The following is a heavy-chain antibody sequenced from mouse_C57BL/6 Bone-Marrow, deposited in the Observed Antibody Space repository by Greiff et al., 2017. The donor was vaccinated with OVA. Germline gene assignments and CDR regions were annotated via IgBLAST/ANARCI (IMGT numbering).Heavy chain of an antibody. CDR3: ARKGDDYDGDWYFDV. CDR2: IWTGGGT. Sequence: QVQLKQSGPGLVAPSQSLSITCTVSGFSLTSYAISWVRQPPGKGLEWLGGIWTGGGTNYNSALKSRLSISKDNSKSQVFLKMNSLQTDDTARYYCARKGDDYDGDWYFDVWGTGTTVTVSS. V-gene: IGHV2-9-1*01. D-gene: IGHD2-4*01. J-gene: IGHJ1*03. CDR1: GFSLTSYA.